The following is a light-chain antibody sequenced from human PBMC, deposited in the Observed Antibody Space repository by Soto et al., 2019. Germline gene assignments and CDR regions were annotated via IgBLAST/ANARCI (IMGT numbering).Light chain of an antibody. CDR3: QQSYSTPPYT. J-gene: IGKJ2*01. CDR1: QSISND. V-gene: IGKV1-39*01. Sequence: DIQMTQSPSSLSASVGDTVTITGRASQSISNDLYWYQQKPGKAPKLLIYAASTLQGGVPSRFSGSGSGTDFTLTISSLQPEDFATYYCQQSYSTPPYTFGQGTRLEIK. CDR2: AAS.